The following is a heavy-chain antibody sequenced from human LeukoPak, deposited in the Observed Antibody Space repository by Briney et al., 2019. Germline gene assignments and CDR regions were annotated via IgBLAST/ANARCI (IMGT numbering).Heavy chain of an antibody. Sequence: ASVKVSCKASGYTFPSYFMHWVRQAPEQGLEWMGIINPTGGSTTYAQKFQGRVTMTRDTSTSAVYMELSSLRSDDTAVYYCARTAARRFDYWGQGTLVTVSS. D-gene: IGHD6-6*01. J-gene: IGHJ4*02. V-gene: IGHV1-46*01. CDR1: GYTFPSYF. CDR3: ARTAARRFDY. CDR2: INPTGGST.